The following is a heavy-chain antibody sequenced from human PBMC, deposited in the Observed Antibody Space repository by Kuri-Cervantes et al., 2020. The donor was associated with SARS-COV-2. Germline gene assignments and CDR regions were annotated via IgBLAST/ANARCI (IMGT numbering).Heavy chain of an antibody. Sequence: ASVKVSCKASGGTFSSYAISWVRQAPGQGLEWMGGIIPIFGTANYAQKFQGRVTITTDESTSTAYMELSSLRSEDTAVYYCASKTYYYDSSGYYPDHSWYFDLWCRGTLVTVSS. CDR3: ASKTYYYDSSGYYPDHSWYFDL. D-gene: IGHD3-22*01. V-gene: IGHV1-69*05. J-gene: IGHJ2*01. CDR1: GGTFSSYA. CDR2: IIPIFGTA.